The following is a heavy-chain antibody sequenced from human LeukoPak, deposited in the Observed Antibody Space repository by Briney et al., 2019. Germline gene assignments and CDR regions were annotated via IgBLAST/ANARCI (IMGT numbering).Heavy chain of an antibody. CDR3: ASGSGSYRTPYYYMDV. Sequence: GGSLRLSCAASGFTVSGNYMRWVRQAPGKGLEWVSVIYSGGSTYYADSVKGRFTISRDNSKNTLYLQMNSLRAEDTAVYYCASGSGSYRTPYYYMDVWGTGTTVTVSS. D-gene: IGHD3-10*01. J-gene: IGHJ6*03. CDR1: GFTVSGNY. CDR2: IYSGGST. V-gene: IGHV3-53*01.